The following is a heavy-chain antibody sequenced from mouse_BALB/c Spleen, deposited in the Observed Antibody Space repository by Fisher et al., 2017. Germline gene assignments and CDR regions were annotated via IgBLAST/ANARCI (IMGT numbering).Heavy chain of an antibody. Sequence: KFKGKATLTVDKSSSTAYMQLKSLTSEDSAVYYCARGGNSSYWYFDVWGAGTTVTVSS. J-gene: IGHJ1*01. V-gene: IGHV1-42*01. CDR3: ARGGNSSYWYFDV. D-gene: IGHD2-1*01.